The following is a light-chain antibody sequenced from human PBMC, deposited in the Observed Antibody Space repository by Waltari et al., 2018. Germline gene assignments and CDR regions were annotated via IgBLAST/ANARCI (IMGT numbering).Light chain of an antibody. CDR2: DVS. CDR3: GSYTTTTTL. Sequence: QSALTQPASVSGSPGQSITISCTGTSSDIGGYNHVSWYQQHPGTAPKLIIYDVSDRPSGISSRFSGSKSDNTASLTISGLQVEDEADYDCGSYTTTTTLFGGGTKLTVL. CDR1: SSDIGGYNH. V-gene: IGLV2-14*03. J-gene: IGLJ2*01.